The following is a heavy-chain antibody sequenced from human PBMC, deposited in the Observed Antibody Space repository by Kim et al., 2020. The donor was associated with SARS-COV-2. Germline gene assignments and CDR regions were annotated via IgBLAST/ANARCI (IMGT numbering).Heavy chain of an antibody. CDR3: ARDDERYYYYYMDV. CDR1: GFTFSSYG. J-gene: IGHJ6*03. Sequence: GGSLRRSCAASGFTFSSYGMHWVRQAPGKGLEWVAVIWYDGSNKYYADSVKGRFTISRDNSKNTLYLQMNSLRAEDTAVYYCARDDERYYYYYMDVWGKGTTVTVSS. V-gene: IGHV3-33*01. CDR2: IWYDGSNK.